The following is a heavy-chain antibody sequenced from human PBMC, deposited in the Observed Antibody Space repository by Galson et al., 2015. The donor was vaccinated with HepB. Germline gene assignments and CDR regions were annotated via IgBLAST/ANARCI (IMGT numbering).Heavy chain of an antibody. CDR2: IDWDDDK. CDR1: GFSLSTSGMC. V-gene: IGHV2-70*11. CDR3: ARLYYYGSGSYYGLIDY. J-gene: IGHJ4*02. D-gene: IGHD3-10*01. Sequence: PALVKPTQTLTLTCTFSGFSLSTSGMCVSWIRQPPGKALEWLARIDWDDDKYYSTSLKTRLTISKDTSKNQVVLTMTNMDPVDTATYYCARLYYYGSGSYYGLIDYWGQGTLVTVSS.